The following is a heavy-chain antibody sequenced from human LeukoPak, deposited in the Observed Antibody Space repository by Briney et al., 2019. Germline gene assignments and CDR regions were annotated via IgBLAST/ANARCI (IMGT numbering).Heavy chain of an antibody. CDR3: ARDFELGPDY. CDR2: IVVGSGNT. Sequence: ASVKVSCKASGFTFTSSAMQWVRQARGQRLEWIGWIVVGSGNTNYAQKFQGGVTITADKSTSTAYMELSSLRSEDTAVYYCARDFELGPDYWGQGTLVTVSS. D-gene: IGHD7-27*01. J-gene: IGHJ4*02. V-gene: IGHV1-58*02. CDR1: GFTFTSSA.